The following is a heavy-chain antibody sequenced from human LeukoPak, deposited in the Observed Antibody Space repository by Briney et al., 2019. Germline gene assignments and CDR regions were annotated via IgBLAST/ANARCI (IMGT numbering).Heavy chain of an antibody. D-gene: IGHD5-24*01. V-gene: IGHV3-21*01. CDR3: ARAAGEVATIRY. CDR2: ISSSSSYI. CDR1: GFTFSSYS. J-gene: IGHJ4*02. Sequence: PGGPLRLSCAASGFTFSSYSMNWVRQAPGKGLEWVSSISSSSSYIYYADSVKGRFTISRDNAKNSLYLQMNSLRAEDTAVYYCARAAGEVATIRYWGQGTLVTVSS.